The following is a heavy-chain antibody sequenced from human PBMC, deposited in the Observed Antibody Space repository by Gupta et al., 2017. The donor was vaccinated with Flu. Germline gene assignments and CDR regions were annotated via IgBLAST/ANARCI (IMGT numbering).Heavy chain of an antibody. CDR1: GFTFSSYG. D-gene: IGHD4-17*01. V-gene: IGHV3-30*18. CDR2: TSYDGSNK. CDR3: TKDDYGDYPSYYYYGREG. Sequence: GFTFSSYGINWVRATGKGLEWVAITSYDGSNKHYGDSVKGRFTISRDNSKNTVNLQMNSRRTADTGVYYCTKDDYGDYPSYYYYGREGWGQGTRGSVSS. J-gene: IGHJ6*02.